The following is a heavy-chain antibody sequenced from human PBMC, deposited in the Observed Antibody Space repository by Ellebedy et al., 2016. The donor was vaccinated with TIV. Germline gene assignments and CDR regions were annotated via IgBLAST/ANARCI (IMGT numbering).Heavy chain of an antibody. D-gene: IGHD5-18*01. V-gene: IGHV6-1*01. J-gene: IGHJ3*02. CDR2: TYYRSKWYN. CDR3: ASAYSYGYDAFDI. CDR1: GDSVSSNSAA. Sequence: SETLSLTXAISGDSVSSNSAAWNWIRQSPSRGLEWLGRTYYRSKWYNDYAVSVKSRITINPDTSKNQFSLQLNSVTPEDTAVYYCASAYSYGYDAFDIWGQGTMVTVSS.